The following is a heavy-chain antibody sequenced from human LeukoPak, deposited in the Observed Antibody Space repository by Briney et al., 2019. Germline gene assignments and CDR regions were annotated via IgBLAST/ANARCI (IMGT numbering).Heavy chain of an antibody. CDR1: GFTFNTYS. D-gene: IGHD2-15*01. J-gene: IGHJ4*02. CDR3: ASRYCIGGSCYCDRY. Sequence: PGGSLRLSCAASGFTFNTYSMNWVRQAPGKRLEWVSSISSSSSYIYYSDSVKGRFTISRDNAKNSLYLQMNSLRAEDTAVYFCASRYCIGGSCYCDRYWGQGTLVTVSS. CDR2: ISSSSSYI. V-gene: IGHV3-21*01.